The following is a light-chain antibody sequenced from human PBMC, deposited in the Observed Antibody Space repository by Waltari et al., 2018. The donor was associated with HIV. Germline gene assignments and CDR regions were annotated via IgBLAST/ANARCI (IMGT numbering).Light chain of an antibody. V-gene: IGLV1-47*01. J-gene: IGLJ2*01. CDR3: AAWDDSLSGPVI. CDR2: RNN. Sequence: QSVLTQPPSASGTPGQRVTISCSGSTVSHNVYWYQQFAGTAPKLLIYRNNQRPSGVPDRFSGSKSGTSASLAISGLRSEDEADYYCAAWDDSLSGPVIFGGGTKLTVL. CDR1: TVSHN.